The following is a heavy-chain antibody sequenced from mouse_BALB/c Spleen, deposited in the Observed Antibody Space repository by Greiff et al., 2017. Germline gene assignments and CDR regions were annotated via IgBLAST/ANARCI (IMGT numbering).Heavy chain of an antibody. D-gene: IGHD2-1*01. CDR1: GYSITSDYA. CDR3: ASSGNYYAMDY. CDR2: ISYSGST. J-gene: IGHJ4*01. V-gene: IGHV3-2*02. Sequence: ESGPGLVKPSQSLSLTCTVTGYSITSDYAWNWIRQFPGNKLEWMGYISYSGSTSYNPSLKSRISITRDTSKNQFFLQLNSVTTEDTATYYCASSGNYYAMDYWGQGTSVTVSS.